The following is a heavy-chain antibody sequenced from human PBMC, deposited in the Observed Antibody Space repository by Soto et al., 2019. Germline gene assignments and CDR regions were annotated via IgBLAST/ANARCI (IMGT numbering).Heavy chain of an antibody. V-gene: IGHV3-30*03. CDR1: GFAFSSYG. CDR3: ARPEYYYGSGSYYFGH. Sequence: PGGSLRLSCAASGFAFSSYGMHWVRQAPGKGLEWVAIISYDGNKNYYADSVKGRFTISRDNSRDTLYLHMKSLRAEDTAVYYCARPEYYYGSGSYYFGHWGQGTLVTVSS. J-gene: IGHJ4*02. D-gene: IGHD3-10*01. CDR2: ISYDGNKN.